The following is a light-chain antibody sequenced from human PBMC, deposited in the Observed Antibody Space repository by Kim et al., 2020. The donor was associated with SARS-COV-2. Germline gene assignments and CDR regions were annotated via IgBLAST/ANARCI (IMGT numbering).Light chain of an antibody. V-gene: IGLV1-44*01. J-gene: IGLJ2*01. CDR3: TAWGGSLSGRV. CDR1: PSNIGSNT. CDR2: ASD. Sequence: QAVLTQPPSVSRTPGQRVTISCSGSPSNIGSNTVNWYQQLPGTAPKLIIYASDQRPSGVPERFSGSKSGTSASLAISGLQSEDEADYYCTAWGGSLSGRVFGGGTKVTVL.